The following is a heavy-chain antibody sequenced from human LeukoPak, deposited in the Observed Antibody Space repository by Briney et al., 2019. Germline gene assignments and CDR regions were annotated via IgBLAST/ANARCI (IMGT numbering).Heavy chain of an antibody. V-gene: IGHV1-18*01. D-gene: IGHD6-13*01. CDR3: ARDILLIAVAGKRDAFDI. J-gene: IGHJ3*02. CDR1: GYTFTSYG. CDR2: ISAYNGNT. Sequence: ASVKVSCKASGYTFTSYGISWVRQAPGQGLEWMGWISAYNGNTNYAQKLQGRVTMTTDTSTSTAYMELRSLRSDDTAVYYCARDILLIAVAGKRDAFDIWGQGTMVTVSS.